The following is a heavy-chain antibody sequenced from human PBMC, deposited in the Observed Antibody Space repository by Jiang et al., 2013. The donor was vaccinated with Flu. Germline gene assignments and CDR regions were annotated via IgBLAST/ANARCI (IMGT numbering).Heavy chain of an antibody. V-gene: IGHV4-59*01. CDR3: ARIRLYGAGPVGAFDV. D-gene: IGHD2-8*01. CDR2: VYYSGRT. J-gene: IGHJ3*01. CDR1: GGSISHNY. Sequence: TLSLTCTVSGGSISHNYWSWIRQPPGKGLEWIGYVYYSGRTNYNPSLESRVAISVDTSKSQFSLKLRSVTAADTAVYYCARIRLYGAGPVGAFDVWGQGRMVTISS.